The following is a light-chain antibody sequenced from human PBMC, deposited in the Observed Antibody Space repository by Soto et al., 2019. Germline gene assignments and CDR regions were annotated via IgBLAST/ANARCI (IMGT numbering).Light chain of an antibody. CDR3: AAWDSSVSGRV. CDR2: EVS. V-gene: IGLV2-8*01. Sequence: QSVLTQPPSASGSPGQSVTISCTGTSSDVGGYNYVSWYQQHPGKAPKLMIYEVSKRPSGVPDRFSGSKSGNTASLTVSGLQAEDEADYYCAAWDSSVSGRVFGGGTKLTVL. J-gene: IGLJ3*02. CDR1: SSDVGGYNY.